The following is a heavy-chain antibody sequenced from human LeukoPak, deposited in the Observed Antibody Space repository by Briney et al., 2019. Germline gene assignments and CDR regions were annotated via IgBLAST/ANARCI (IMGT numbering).Heavy chain of an antibody. CDR1: RFTFSSYA. CDR3: ARGLYSGSAYFDY. CDR2: ISGSGGST. Sequence: GGSLRLSCAASRFTFSSYAMSWVRQAPGKGLEWVSAISGSGGSTYYADSVKGRFIISRDNSKNTLYLQMNSLRAEDTAVYYCARGLYSGSAYFDYWGQGILVTVSS. D-gene: IGHD1-26*01. V-gene: IGHV3-23*01. J-gene: IGHJ4*02.